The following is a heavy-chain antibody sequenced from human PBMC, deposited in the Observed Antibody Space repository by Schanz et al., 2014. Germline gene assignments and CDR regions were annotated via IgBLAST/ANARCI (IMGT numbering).Heavy chain of an antibody. CDR2: ISHSGGSK. J-gene: IGHJ6*02. V-gene: IGHV3-23*01. CDR3: AREEGWGIAAAGPKHYYYGMDV. Sequence: DVQLLESGGGLVQPGGSLRLSCAASGFTFNSYAMTWVRQAPGKGLEWVSSISHSGGSKYYADSVKGRFTISRDNSENTLYLQMNSLSADDTAVFYCAREEGWGIAAAGPKHYYYGMDVWGQGTTXTVSS. CDR1: GFTFNSYA. D-gene: IGHD6-13*01.